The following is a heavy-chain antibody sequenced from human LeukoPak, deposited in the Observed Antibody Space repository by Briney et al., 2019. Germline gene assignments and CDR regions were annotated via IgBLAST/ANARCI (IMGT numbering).Heavy chain of an antibody. CDR2: ICDTGDST. CDR3: AKGVDHDVLLGY. J-gene: IGHJ4*02. Sequence: PGGSLRLSCVASGFTFSSYAMSWVRQAPGKGLEWVALICDTGDSTYYPDSVKGRFTISRDNSKNTLYLQMNSLRAEDTAVYYCAKGVDHDVLLGYWGQGTLVTVSS. CDR1: GFTFSSYA. D-gene: IGHD3-10*01. V-gene: IGHV3-23*01.